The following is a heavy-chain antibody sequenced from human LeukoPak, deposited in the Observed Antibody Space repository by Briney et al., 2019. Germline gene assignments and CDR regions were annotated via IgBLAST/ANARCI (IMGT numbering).Heavy chain of an antibody. J-gene: IGHJ4*02. V-gene: IGHV1-18*01. Sequence: ASVKVSCKASGYTFTSYGISWVRQAPGQGLEWMGWISAYNGNTNYAQKLQGRVTMTTDTSTSTAYMELRSLRSDDTAVYYCATDTTGGSFCDYWGQGTLVTVSS. CDR1: GYTFTSYG. CDR3: ATDTTGGSFCDY. D-gene: IGHD1-26*01. CDR2: ISAYNGNT.